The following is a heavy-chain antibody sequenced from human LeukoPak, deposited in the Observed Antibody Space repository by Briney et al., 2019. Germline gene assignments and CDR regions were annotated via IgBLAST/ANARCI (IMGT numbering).Heavy chain of an antibody. Sequence: PGGSLRLSCAASGFIFSSYGMSWVRQAPGEGLEWVSAIVGSGGSTYYADSVKGRFTVSRDNSKNTLYVQMNSLRAEDTAVYYCAKHYDSSGYYYDYWGQGTLVTVSS. CDR1: GFIFSSYG. V-gene: IGHV3-23*01. J-gene: IGHJ4*02. CDR2: IVGSGGST. CDR3: AKHYDSSGYYYDY. D-gene: IGHD3-22*01.